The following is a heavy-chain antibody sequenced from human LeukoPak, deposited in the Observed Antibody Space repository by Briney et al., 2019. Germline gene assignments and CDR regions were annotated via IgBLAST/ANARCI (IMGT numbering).Heavy chain of an antibody. CDR2: INPSGGST. J-gene: IGHJ4*02. CDR1: GYTFTSYY. Sequence: GESLKISCKASGYTFTSYYMHWVRQAPGQGLEWMGIINPSGGSTSYAQKFQGRVTMTRDMSTSTVYMELSSLRSEDTAVYYCARGDTAMVTGFDYWGQGTLVTVSS. V-gene: IGHV1-46*01. CDR3: ARGDTAMVTGFDY. D-gene: IGHD5-18*01.